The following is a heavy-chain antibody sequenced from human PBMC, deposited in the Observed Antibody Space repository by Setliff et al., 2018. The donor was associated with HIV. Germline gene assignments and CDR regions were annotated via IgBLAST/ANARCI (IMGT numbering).Heavy chain of an antibody. Sequence: PSETLSLTCAVYGGPFSGYYWSWIRQPPKKGLEWIGEVNHDENTNYNPSLKSRVTISLDTSKNQFSLKVSSVTAADTAVYYCARSPTSNYLYYFDFWGQGTLVTVSS. J-gene: IGHJ4*02. CDR2: VNHDENT. CDR3: ARSPTSNYLYYFDF. D-gene: IGHD4-4*01. V-gene: IGHV4-34*01. CDR1: GGPFSGYY.